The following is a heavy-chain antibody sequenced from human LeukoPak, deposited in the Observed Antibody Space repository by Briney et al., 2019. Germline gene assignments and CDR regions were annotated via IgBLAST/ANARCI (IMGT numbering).Heavy chain of an antibody. CDR3: ARSYCSSTSCYIYWFDP. CDR1: GGSFSGYY. D-gene: IGHD2-2*02. Sequence: SETLSLTCAVYGGSFSGYYWSWLRQPPGKGLEWIGEINHSGSTNYNPSLKSRVTISVDTSKNQFSLKLSSVTAADTAVYYCARSYCSSTSCYIYWFDPWGQGTLVTVSS. CDR2: INHSGST. J-gene: IGHJ5*02. V-gene: IGHV4-34*01.